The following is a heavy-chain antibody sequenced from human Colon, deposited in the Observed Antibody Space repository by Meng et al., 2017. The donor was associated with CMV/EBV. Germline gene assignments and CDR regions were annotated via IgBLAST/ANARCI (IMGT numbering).Heavy chain of an antibody. CDR3: ARGRYYYGMDV. V-gene: IGHV3-13*01. Sequence: GESLKISCAASGFTFSSYWMTWVRQATGKGLEWVSAIGTAGDTYYPGSVKGRFTISRENAKNSLYLQMNSLRAGDTAVYYCARGRYYYGMDVWGQGTTVTVSS. CDR2: IGTAGDT. CDR1: GFTFSSYW. J-gene: IGHJ6*02.